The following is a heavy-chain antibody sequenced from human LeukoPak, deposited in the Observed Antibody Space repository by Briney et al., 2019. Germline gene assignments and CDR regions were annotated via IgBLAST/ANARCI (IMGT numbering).Heavy chain of an antibody. D-gene: IGHD1-26*01. V-gene: IGHV1-3*04. CDR3: ARVPLSDPSGRYYAH. Sequence: ASVKVSCKTSGYIFANYGMHWVRQAPRQSLEWMGWINTGNGNAKSSQKFQDRVTLSRDTAATTAYMELNSLSSEDTAVYYCARVPLSDPSGRYYAHWGQGTLVTASS. J-gene: IGHJ1*01. CDR1: GYIFANYG. CDR2: INTGNGNA.